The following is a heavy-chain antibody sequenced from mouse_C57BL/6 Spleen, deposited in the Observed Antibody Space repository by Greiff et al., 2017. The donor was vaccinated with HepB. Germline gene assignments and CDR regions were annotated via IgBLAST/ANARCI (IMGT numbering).Heavy chain of an antibody. CDR1: GYTFTSYW. CDR2: IDPSDSYT. CDR3: AGLSWFAY. Sequence: QVQLQQPGAELVKPGASVKLSCKASGYTFTSYWMQWVKQRPGQGLEWIGEIDPSDSYTNYNQKFKGKATLTVDTSSSTAYMQLSSLTSEDSAVYYCAGLSWFAYWGQGTLVTVSA. J-gene: IGHJ3*01. V-gene: IGHV1-50*01.